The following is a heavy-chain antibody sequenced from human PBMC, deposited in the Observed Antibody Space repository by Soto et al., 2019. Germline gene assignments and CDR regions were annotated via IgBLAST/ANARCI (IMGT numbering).Heavy chain of an antibody. D-gene: IGHD3-22*01. CDR2: ISAYNGNT. CDR3: ARDQEGITMIVGGT. V-gene: IGHV1-18*01. CDR1: GDIFTSYG. J-gene: IGHJ5*02. Sequence: ASVKVSCQASGDIFTSYGIGWVRQAPGQGLEWMGWISAYNGNTNYAQKFQGRVTMTTDTSTSTAYMELRSLRSDDTAVYYCARDQEGITMIVGGTWGQGTLVTSP.